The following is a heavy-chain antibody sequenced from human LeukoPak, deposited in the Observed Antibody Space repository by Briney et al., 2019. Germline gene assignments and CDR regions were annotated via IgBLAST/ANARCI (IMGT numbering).Heavy chain of an antibody. D-gene: IGHD2-15*01. CDR1: GGSISSYY. J-gene: IGHJ3*02. V-gene: IGHV4-59*01. CDR2: IYYSGST. Sequence: PSETLSLTCTDSGGSISSYYWSWIRQPPGKGLEWIGYIYYSGSTNYNPSLKSRVTISVDTSKNQFSLKLSSVTAADTAVYYCARGTACGGGGCYDAFDIWGQGTMVTVSS. CDR3: ARGTACGGGGCYDAFDI.